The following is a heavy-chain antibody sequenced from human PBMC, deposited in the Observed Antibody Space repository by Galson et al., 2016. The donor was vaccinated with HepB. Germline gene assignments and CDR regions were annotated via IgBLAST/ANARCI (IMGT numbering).Heavy chain of an antibody. Sequence: SVKVSCKASGGTFSSYAINWVRQAPGQGLEWMGGIIPIFGTPNYSEKFQGRITITADESTSTAYMELRSLRSEDTAVYYCAGPTMIAVVITDYFHYGMDVWGQGTTVTVSS. CDR3: AGPTMIAVVITDYFHYGMDV. J-gene: IGHJ6*02. V-gene: IGHV1-69*13. CDR2: IIPIFGTP. D-gene: IGHD3-22*01. CDR1: GGTFSSYA.